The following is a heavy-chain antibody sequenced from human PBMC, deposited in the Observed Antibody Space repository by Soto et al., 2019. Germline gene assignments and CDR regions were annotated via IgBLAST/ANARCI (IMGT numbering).Heavy chain of an antibody. CDR3: ARIYFTTTTCDSWVDP. CDR1: GYTFTTFW. J-gene: IGHJ5*02. CDR2: VDPRDSYV. D-gene: IGHD3-22*01. V-gene: IGHV5-10-1*01. Sequence: PGESLKISCTGFGYTFTTFWISWVRQMPGKGMERLGRVDPRDSYVTYNPSFEGHAPISADKSISTAYLQWGRLKASDTAMYSCARIYFTTTTCDSWVDPWGQGALVAVSS.